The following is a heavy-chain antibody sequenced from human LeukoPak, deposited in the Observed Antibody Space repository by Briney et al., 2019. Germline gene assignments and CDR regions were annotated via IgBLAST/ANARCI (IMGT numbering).Heavy chain of an antibody. J-gene: IGHJ4*02. CDR3: ATTKQARRYFDY. V-gene: IGHV3-23*01. CDR1: GFSFNIYP. CDR2: ISTSGGNT. Sequence: GGSLRLSCAASGFSFNIYPMHWVRQAPGKGLEWVSAISTSGGNTYYADSVRGRFTISRDNSKNTLYLQMNTLRAEDTAVYYCATTKQARRYFDYWGQGTLVTVSS. D-gene: IGHD1-1*01.